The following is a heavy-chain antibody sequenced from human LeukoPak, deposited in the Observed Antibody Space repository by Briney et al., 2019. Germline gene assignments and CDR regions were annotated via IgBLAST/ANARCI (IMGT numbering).Heavy chain of an antibody. CDR3: ARLPHGSQYYYGMDV. D-gene: IGHD3-10*01. CDR1: GYTFSNYW. CDR2: IYPGDSDT. Sequence: GESLKISCQGSGYTFSNYWIVWVRQMPRKGLECMGIIYPGDSDTRYSPSFQGQVTISADKSISTAYLQLTGLKASDTATYYCARLPHGSQYYYGMDVWGQGTTVTVSS. J-gene: IGHJ6*02. V-gene: IGHV5-51*01.